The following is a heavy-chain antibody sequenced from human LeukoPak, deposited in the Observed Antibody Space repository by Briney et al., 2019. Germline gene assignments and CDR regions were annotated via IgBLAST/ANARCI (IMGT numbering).Heavy chain of an antibody. D-gene: IGHD1-26*01. CDR3: ARDACGSSPGLMDS. V-gene: IGHV3-21*01. J-gene: IGHJ4*02. CDR1: GFTLRSYS. Sequence: AGSLRLSCAASGFTLRSYSMNWVRQAPGKGLEWVSYISTSSYYIYYADSVKGRFTISRDDAKNSLYLQMNSLTAEDTAVYFCARDACGSSPGLMDSWGQGTLVTVSS. CDR2: ISTSSYYI.